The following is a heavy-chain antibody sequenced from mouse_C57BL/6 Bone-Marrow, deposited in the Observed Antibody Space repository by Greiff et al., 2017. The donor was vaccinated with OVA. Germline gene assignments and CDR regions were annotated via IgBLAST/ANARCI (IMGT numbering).Heavy chain of an antibody. CDR3: ARGNCASSFYAMDY. D-gene: IGHD1-1*01. CDR2: IDPANDNT. CDR1: GFNFKNSY. Sequence: EVQLQQSVAELVRPGASVKLSCTASGFNFKNSYMHWVKQRPEQGLEWIGRIDPANDNTKYAPKFQGKATMTADTSSNTAYLQLSSLSSEDTAVYCCARGNCASSFYAMDYWGQGTSVTVSS. J-gene: IGHJ4*01. V-gene: IGHV14-3*01.